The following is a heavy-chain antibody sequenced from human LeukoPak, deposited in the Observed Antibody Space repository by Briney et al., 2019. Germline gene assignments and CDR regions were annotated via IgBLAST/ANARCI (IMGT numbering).Heavy chain of an antibody. J-gene: IGHJ5*02. Sequence: PSETLSLTCTVSGGSISSYYWSWIRQPPGKGLEWIAYVFYSGSTNYNPSLKSRVTISVDTSKNQFSLKLSSVTAADTAVYYCARLDDSSGYSSWGQGTLVTVSS. CDR3: ARLDDSSGYSS. CDR1: GGSISSYY. D-gene: IGHD3-22*01. CDR2: VFYSGST. V-gene: IGHV4-59*08.